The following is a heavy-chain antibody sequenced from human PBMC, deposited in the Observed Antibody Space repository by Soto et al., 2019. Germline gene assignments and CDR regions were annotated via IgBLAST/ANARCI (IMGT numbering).Heavy chain of an antibody. V-gene: IGHV2-5*02. CDR2: IFWDDDK. J-gene: IGHJ4*02. CDR3: SRRRYGFFDF. CDR1: GFSLSTSAVG. Sequence: QITLKESGPTLVKPTQTLTLTCTFSGFSLSTSAVGVGWIRQPPGKALEWLGFIFWDDDKAYSPSLRNRLTLTKETSQNQVVPTMTNTDPVETATYYCSRRRYGFFDFWGQGTLVTVSS. D-gene: IGHD2-15*01.